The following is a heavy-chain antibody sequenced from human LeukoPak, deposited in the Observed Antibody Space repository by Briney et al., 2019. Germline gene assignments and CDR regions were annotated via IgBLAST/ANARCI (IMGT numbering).Heavy chain of an antibody. CDR3: ARQSCYYDSSGYYHDY. Sequence: PGGSLRLSFAASGFTFSGYWMHWVRQVPGKGLLWVSRINTDGSSTTYADSVKGRFTISRDNTKNTLYLQVNSLRAEDTAVYYCARQSCYYDSSGYYHDYWGRGTLVTVSS. CDR1: GFTFSGYW. J-gene: IGHJ4*02. D-gene: IGHD3-22*01. V-gene: IGHV3-74*01. CDR2: INTDGSST.